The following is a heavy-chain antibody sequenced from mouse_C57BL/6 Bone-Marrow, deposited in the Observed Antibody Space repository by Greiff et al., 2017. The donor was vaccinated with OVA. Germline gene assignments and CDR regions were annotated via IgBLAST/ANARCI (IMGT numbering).Heavy chain of an antibody. Sequence: EVQLQQSGPELVKPGASVKISCKASGYTFTDYYMNWVKQSHGKSLEWIGDINPNNGGTSYNQKFKGKATLTVDKSSSTAYMELRSLTSEDSAVYYCASQYYYGSSYGYFDVWGTGTTVTVSS. D-gene: IGHD1-1*01. CDR3: ASQYYYGSSYGYFDV. V-gene: IGHV1-26*01. CDR2: INPNNGGT. J-gene: IGHJ1*03. CDR1: GYTFTDYY.